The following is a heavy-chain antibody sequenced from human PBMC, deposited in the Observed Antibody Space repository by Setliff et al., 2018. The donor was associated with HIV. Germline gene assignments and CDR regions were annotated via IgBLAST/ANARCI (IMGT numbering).Heavy chain of an antibody. CDR1: GYSFTNYD. CDR3: AREIRAGDYPPYNYYFYMDV. D-gene: IGHD4-17*01. CDR2: ISSSGGST. V-gene: IGHV3-23*01. J-gene: IGHJ6*03. Sequence: WASVKVSCKASGYSFTNYDINWVRQAPGKGLDWVSAISSSGGSTYYADSVKGRFTISRDNSKDTLYLQMNSLRAEDTALYYCAREIRAGDYPPYNYYFYMDVWGKGTTVTVSS.